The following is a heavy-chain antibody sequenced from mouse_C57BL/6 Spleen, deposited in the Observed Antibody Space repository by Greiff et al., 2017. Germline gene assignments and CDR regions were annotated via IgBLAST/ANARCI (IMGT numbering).Heavy chain of an antibody. D-gene: IGHD1-1*01. CDR3: AKTHYYGSSYHYYAMDY. V-gene: IGHV5-17*01. J-gene: IGHJ4*01. Sequence: EVKLVESGGGLVKPGGSLKLSCAASGFTFSDYGMHWVRQAPEKGLEWVAYISSGSSTIHYAGTVKGRFPISRDNAKNTLFLQRTSLRSEDTAMYYCAKTHYYGSSYHYYAMDYWGQGTSVTVSS. CDR2: ISSGSSTI. CDR1: GFTFSDYG.